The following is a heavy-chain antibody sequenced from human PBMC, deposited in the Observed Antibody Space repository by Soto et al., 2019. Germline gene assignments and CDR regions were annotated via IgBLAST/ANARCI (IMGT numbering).Heavy chain of an antibody. CDR2: ISYEGTAK. D-gene: IGHD1-26*01. CDR1: EFSFSDYG. Sequence: QVQLVESGGGVVQPGMSLRLSCAASEFSFSDYGMHWVRQAPGKGLEWVAVISYEGTAKYYADSVKGRFTISRDNSKNTLFLQMNNLISEDTAVYYCAKVASYRMVDYWGQGTLVTVSS. V-gene: IGHV3-30*18. J-gene: IGHJ4*02. CDR3: AKVASYRMVDY.